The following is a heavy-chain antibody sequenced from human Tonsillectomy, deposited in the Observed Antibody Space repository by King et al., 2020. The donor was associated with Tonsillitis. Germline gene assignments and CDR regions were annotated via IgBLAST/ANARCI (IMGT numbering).Heavy chain of an antibody. J-gene: IGHJ6*02. V-gene: IGHV4-31*03. CDR3: ARDYYGSGRGYYYYGMDV. D-gene: IGHD3-10*01. Sequence: PLQESGPGLVKPSQTLSLTCRVSGGSISSGGYYWSWIRQHPGQGLEWIGYIYHSGSTYYNPSLKSRVTISVDTSKNQFSLNLTSVTAADTAVYYCARDYYGSGRGYYYYGMDVWGQGTTVTVSS. CDR1: GGSISSGGYY. CDR2: IYHSGST.